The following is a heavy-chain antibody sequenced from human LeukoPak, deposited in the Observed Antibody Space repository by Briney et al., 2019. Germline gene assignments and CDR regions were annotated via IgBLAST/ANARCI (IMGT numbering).Heavy chain of an antibody. Sequence: SETLSLTCTVSGGSISSYYWSWIRPPAGKRLEWIGRIYTSGSTNYNPSLKSRVTMSVDTSKNQFSLKLSSVTAADTAVYYCARNGVYDSSGYFDYWGQGTLVTVSS. CDR3: ARNGVYDSSGYFDY. CDR1: GGSISSYY. CDR2: IYTSGST. V-gene: IGHV4-4*07. D-gene: IGHD3-22*01. J-gene: IGHJ4*02.